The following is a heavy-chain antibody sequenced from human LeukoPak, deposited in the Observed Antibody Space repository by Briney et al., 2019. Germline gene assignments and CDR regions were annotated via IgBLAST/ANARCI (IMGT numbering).Heavy chain of an antibody. V-gene: IGHV3-23*01. CDR3: AKDPMGIGPAFDI. Sequence: GGSLRLSCAASGFTFRSHAMSWVRQAPGKGLEWVSAIGASADDTSYAGSVRGRFTISRDNSKNTLYLQMNSLRADDTAVYYCAKDPMGIGPAFDIWGQGTMVTVSS. CDR1: GFTFRSHA. D-gene: IGHD7-27*01. J-gene: IGHJ3*02. CDR2: IGASADDT.